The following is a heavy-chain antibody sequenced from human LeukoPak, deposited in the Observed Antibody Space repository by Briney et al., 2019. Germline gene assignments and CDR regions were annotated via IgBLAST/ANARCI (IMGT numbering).Heavy chain of an antibody. V-gene: IGHV6-1*01. CDR3: ARNLRPDFDY. Sequence: SQTLSLTCAISGDSVSSSSSAWGWFRQSPSRGLEWLGRTYYRSKWINDHAESVKSRITINPDTSKIEFSLQLNSVTPEDTAVYYCARNLRPDFDYWGQGTLVTVSS. CDR2: TYYRSKWIN. J-gene: IGHJ4*02. CDR1: GDSVSSSSSA.